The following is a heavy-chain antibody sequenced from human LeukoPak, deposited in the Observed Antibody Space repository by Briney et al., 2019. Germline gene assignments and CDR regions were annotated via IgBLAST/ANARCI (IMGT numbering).Heavy chain of an antibody. V-gene: IGHV3-11*01. CDR1: GFTFSDYH. CDR3: ARSSYSSSSSV. Sequence: GGSLRLSCAASGFTFSDYHMSWIRQAPGKGLEWVSYISSSGDTKYYADSVKGRFTISRDNAKNSLYLQMNSLRAEDTAVYYCARSSYSSSSSVWGQGTMVTVSS. CDR2: ISSSGDTK. D-gene: IGHD6-6*01. J-gene: IGHJ3*01.